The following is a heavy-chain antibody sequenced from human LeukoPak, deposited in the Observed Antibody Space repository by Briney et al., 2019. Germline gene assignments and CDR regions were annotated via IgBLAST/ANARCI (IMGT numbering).Heavy chain of an antibody. CDR1: GFTFSSYG. J-gene: IGHJ1*01. Sequence: GGSLRLSCAASGFTFSSYGMHWVRQAPGKGLEWVAVISYDGSNKYYADCVKGRFTISRDNSKNTLYLQMNSLRAEDTAVYYCARDYGDYLEYFQHWGQGTLVTVSS. CDR3: ARDYGDYLEYFQH. D-gene: IGHD4-17*01. V-gene: IGHV3-30*03. CDR2: ISYDGSNK.